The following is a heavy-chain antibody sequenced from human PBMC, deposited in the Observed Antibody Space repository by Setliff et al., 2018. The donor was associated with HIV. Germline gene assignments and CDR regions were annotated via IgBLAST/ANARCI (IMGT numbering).Heavy chain of an antibody. V-gene: IGHV4-59*08. CDR3: ARSLVPSGYYYGRHAFDI. D-gene: IGHD3-22*01. Sequence: PSETLSLTCSVSGASIRGHYWSWIPQSPGKGLEWIGNIYYSGNTNYNPSFKSRVTISVDTSTNQFSLRVNSVTAAVTAVYYCARSLVPSGYYYGRHAFDIWGQGTKVTVSS. CDR2: IYYSGNT. J-gene: IGHJ3*02. CDR1: GASIRGHY.